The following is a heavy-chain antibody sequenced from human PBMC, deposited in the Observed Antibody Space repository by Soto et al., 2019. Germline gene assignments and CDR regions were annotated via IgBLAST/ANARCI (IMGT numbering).Heavy chain of an antibody. CDR2: IYPGDSDP. V-gene: IGHV5-51*01. D-gene: IGHD3-22*01. CDR1: GYNFDTHW. J-gene: IGHJ6*02. Sequence: GESLKISCKGSGYNFDTHWIAWVRQMPGKGLEWMGVIYPGDSDPRYSPSFQGQVTFSADKSISTAYLQWSSLKASDTAMYYCARRVDYYDSSGPSYGMDVWGQGTTVTVSS. CDR3: ARRVDYYDSSGPSYGMDV.